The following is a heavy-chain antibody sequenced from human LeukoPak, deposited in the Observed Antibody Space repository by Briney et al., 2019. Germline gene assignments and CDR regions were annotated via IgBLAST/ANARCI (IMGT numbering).Heavy chain of an antibody. CDR1: GYTFTSYY. CDR3: ASDWVLDRWYYDSSGTVVYSF. J-gene: IGHJ4*01. D-gene: IGHD3-22*01. CDR2: INPSGGST. V-gene: IGHV1-46*01. Sequence: ASVKVSCKASGYTFTSYYMHWVRQAPGQGLDWMGIINPSGGSTSYAQKFQGRVTMTRDTSTSTVYMELSSLRSEDTAVYDRASDWVLDRWYYDSSGTVVYSFWRDGTLVTVFS.